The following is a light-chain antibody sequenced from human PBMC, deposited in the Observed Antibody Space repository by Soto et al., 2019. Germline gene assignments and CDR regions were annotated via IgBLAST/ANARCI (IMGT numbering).Light chain of an antibody. J-gene: IGKJ1*01. Sequence: DIQMTQSPSSLSASVGDRVTITCRASQGIGNDLGWYQQKPGKAPKRLIYAASSLQSGVPSRFSGSGSGTEFPLTISSLRPEDFETYYCLQHKRYHRTFGQGTKADIX. CDR1: QGIGND. CDR2: AAS. V-gene: IGKV1-17*01. CDR3: LQHKRYHRT.